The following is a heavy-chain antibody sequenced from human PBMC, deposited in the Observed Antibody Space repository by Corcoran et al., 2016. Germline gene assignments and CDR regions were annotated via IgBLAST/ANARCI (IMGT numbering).Heavy chain of an antibody. CDR2: IRSKANSYAT. CDR1: GFTFSGSA. V-gene: IGHV3-73*02. CDR3: TRRGSGSYYYYYGMDV. J-gene: IGHJ6*02. Sequence: EVQLVESGGGLVQPGGSLKLSCAASGFTFSGSAMHWVRQASGKGLEWVGRIRSKANSYATAYAASVKGRFTISRDDSKNTAYLKMNSLKTEDTAVYYCTRRGSGSYYYYYGMDVWGQGTTVTVSS. D-gene: IGHD1-26*01.